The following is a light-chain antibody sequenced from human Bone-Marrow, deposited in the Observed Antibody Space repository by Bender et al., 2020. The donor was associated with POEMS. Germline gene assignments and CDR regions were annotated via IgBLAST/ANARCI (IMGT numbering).Light chain of an antibody. CDR1: ILGDRY. J-gene: IGLJ2*01. Sequence: SYDMTQPPSVSVSPGQTATITCSGDILGDRYTTWYQHKPGQSPTLVIYDDTKRPSGIPERFSASNSGGTATLTIRGTQAMDEADYYCQAWDGSTVLFGGGTKLTVL. V-gene: IGLV3-1*01. CDR2: DDT. CDR3: QAWDGSTVL.